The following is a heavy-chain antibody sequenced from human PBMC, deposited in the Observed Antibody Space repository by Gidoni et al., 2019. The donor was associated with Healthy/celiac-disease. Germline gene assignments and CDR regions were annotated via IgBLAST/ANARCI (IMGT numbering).Heavy chain of an antibody. D-gene: IGHD3-22*01. V-gene: IGHV3-7*01. CDR1: GFTFSSYW. Sequence: EVQLVESGGGLVQPGGSLRLSCAASGFTFSSYWLSWVRQAPGKGLEWVAKIKQDGSEKYYVDSVKGRFTISRDNAKNSLYLQMNSLRAEDTAVYYCARDYDSSGYSYYYGMDVWGQGTTVTVSS. J-gene: IGHJ6*02. CDR3: ARDYDSSGYSYYYGMDV. CDR2: IKQDGSEK.